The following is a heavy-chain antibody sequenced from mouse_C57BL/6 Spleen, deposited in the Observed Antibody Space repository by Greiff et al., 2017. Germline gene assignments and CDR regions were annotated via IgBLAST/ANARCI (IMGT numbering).Heavy chain of an antibody. CDR1: GYTFTDYE. V-gene: IGHV1-15*01. CDR3: TRNYYGSSYAMDY. J-gene: IGHJ4*01. Sequence: VQLQQSGAELVRPGASVTLSCKASGYTFTDYEMHWVKQTPVHGLEWIGAIDPETGGTAYNQKFKGKAILTADKSSSTAYMELRSLTSEDSAVYYCTRNYYGSSYAMDYWGQGTSVTVSS. D-gene: IGHD1-1*01. CDR2: IDPETGGT.